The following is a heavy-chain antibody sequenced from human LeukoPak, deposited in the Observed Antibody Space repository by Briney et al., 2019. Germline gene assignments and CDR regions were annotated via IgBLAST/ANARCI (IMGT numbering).Heavy chain of an antibody. CDR2: IYYSGST. V-gene: IGHV4-31*03. Sequence: LSLTCTVSGGSISIVGYYGSWIRQHPGKGLEWIGYIYYSGSTYYNPSLKGRVTISVDTSKNQSSMKLSSVPAADTAVYYCARDRGFGEEGDFAPWGEGNLVTVSS. D-gene: IGHD3-10*01. J-gene: IGHJ5*02. CDR3: ARDRGFGEEGDFAP. CDR1: GGSISIVGYY.